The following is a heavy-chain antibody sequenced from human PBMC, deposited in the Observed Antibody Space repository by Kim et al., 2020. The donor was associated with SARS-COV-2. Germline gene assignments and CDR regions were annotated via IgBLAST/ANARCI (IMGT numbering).Heavy chain of an antibody. J-gene: IGHJ6*02. CDR3: ARGPHYDSWSGYSDYYYGMDV. D-gene: IGHD3-3*01. CDR2: IWFDGSDK. CDR1: GFTFNTYG. V-gene: IGHV3-33*01. Sequence: GRSLRLSCSASGFTFNTYGMHWVRQAPGKGLEWVAVIWFDGSDKYYADSVKGRFTISRDNSKDTLYLQMRSLRAEDTAVYYCARGPHYDSWSGYSDYYYGMDVWGQGTTVTVSS.